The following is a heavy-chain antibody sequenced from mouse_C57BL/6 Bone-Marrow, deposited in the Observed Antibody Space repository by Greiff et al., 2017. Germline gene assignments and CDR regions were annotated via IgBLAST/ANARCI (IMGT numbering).Heavy chain of an antibody. J-gene: IGHJ2*01. D-gene: IGHD1-1*01. CDR3: AILGGSSSYYFDY. CDR2: IHPSDSDT. Sequence: VQLQQPGAELVKPGASVKVSCKASGYTFTSYWMHWVKQRPGQGLEWIGRIHPSDSDTNYNQKFKGKATLTVDKSSSTAYMQRSSLTSEDSAVYYCAILGGSSSYYFDYWGQGTTLTVSS. V-gene: IGHV1-74*01. CDR1: GYTFTSYW.